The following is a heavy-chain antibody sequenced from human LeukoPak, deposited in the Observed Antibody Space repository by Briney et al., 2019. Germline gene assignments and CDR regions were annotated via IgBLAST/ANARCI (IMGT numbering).Heavy chain of an antibody. CDR1: GYTFTGYY. J-gene: IGHJ5*02. Sequence: GASVKVSCKASGYTFTGYYMHWVRQATGQGLEWMGWMNPNSGNTGYAQKFQGRVTMTRNTSISTAYMELSSLRSEDTAVYYCARYVLLWFGEPRFDPWGQGTLVTVSS. V-gene: IGHV1-8*02. CDR3: ARYVLLWFGEPRFDP. CDR2: MNPNSGNT. D-gene: IGHD3-10*01.